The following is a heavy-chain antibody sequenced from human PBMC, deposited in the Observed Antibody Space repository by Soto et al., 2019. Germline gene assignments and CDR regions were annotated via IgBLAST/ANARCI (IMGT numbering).Heavy chain of an antibody. V-gene: IGHV4-59*01. D-gene: IGHD1-26*01. J-gene: IGHJ4*02. CDR3: ARVGRQMGAYYFDY. CDR2: IYYSGST. CDR1: GGSISSYY. Sequence: QVQLQESGPGLVKPSETLSLTCTVSGGSISSYYWSWIRQPPGKGLEWIGYIYYSGSTNYNPSLKRRVTISVETSKNQFSLKLSSVTAADTAVYYCARVGRQMGAYYFDYWGQGTLVTVSS.